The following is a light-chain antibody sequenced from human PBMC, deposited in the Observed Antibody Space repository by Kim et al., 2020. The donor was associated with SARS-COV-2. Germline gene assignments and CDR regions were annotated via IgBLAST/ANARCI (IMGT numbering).Light chain of an antibody. V-gene: IGLV1-44*01. CDR2: SNT. CDR1: SSNIGSDT. J-gene: IGLJ3*02. CDR3: AAWDDSLKGWV. Sequence: QSVLTQPPSASGTPGQRVTISCSGSSSNIGSDTVNWYQQLPGTAPKLLIYSNTLRPSGVPDRFSGSKSGTSASLAISGLQSDDEADYYCAAWDDSLKGWVFGGGTQLTVL.